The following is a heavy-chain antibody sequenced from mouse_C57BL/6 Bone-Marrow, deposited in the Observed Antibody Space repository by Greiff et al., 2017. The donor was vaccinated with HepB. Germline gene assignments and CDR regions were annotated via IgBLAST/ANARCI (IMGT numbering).Heavy chain of an antibody. J-gene: IGHJ3*01. CDR1: GYTFTSYW. V-gene: IGHV1-69*01. Sequence: QVQLQQPGAELVMPGASVKLSCKASGYTFTSYWMHWVKQRPGQGLEWIGEIDPSDSYTNYNQKFKGKSTLTVDKSSSTAYMQLSSRTSEDSAVYYCARNEYGGYYQAWFAYWGQGTLVTVSA. CDR2: IDPSDSYT. CDR3: ARNEYGGYYQAWFAY. D-gene: IGHD2-3*01.